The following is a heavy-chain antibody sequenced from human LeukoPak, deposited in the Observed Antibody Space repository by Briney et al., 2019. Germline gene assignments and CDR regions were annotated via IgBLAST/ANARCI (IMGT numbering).Heavy chain of an antibody. V-gene: IGHV4-4*07. J-gene: IGHJ4*02. Sequence: PSETLSLTCAVYGGSFSGYYWSWIRQPAGKGLEWIGRIYTSGSTNYNPSLKSRVTMSVDTSKNQFSLKLSSVTAADTAVYYCARDDIAAAGTPFDYWGQGTLVTVSS. CDR2: IYTSGST. CDR3: ARDDIAAAGTPFDY. CDR1: GGSFSGYY. D-gene: IGHD6-13*01.